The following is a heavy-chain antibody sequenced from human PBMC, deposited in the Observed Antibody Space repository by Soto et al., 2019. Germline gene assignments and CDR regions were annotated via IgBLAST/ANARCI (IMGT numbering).Heavy chain of an antibody. CDR3: AHRADGGWYEVLFDY. Sequence: SGPTLVKPTQTLTLTCTFSGFSLSTSGVGVGWIRQPPGKALEWLALIYWNDDKRYSPSLKSRLTITKDTSKNQVVLTMTNMDPVDTATYYCAHRADGGWYEVLFDYWGQGTLVTVSS. CDR2: IYWNDDK. V-gene: IGHV2-5*01. D-gene: IGHD6-19*01. CDR1: GFSLSTSGVG. J-gene: IGHJ4*02.